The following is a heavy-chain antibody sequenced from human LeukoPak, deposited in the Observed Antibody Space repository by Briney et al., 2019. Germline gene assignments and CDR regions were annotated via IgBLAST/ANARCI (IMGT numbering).Heavy chain of an antibody. CDR3: ARDTSDDSSGYYHYYYYYGMDV. CDR2: ISGSGNTT. J-gene: IGHJ6*02. CDR1: GVTLRYYA. Sequence: GGSLRLSCAASGVTLRYYAMSWVRQVPGKGLEWVSTISGSGNTTYYADSVKGRFTISRDNAKNSLYLQMNSLRAEDTAVYYCARDTSDDSSGYYHYYYYYGMDVWGQGTTVTVSS. D-gene: IGHD3-22*01. V-gene: IGHV3-21*01.